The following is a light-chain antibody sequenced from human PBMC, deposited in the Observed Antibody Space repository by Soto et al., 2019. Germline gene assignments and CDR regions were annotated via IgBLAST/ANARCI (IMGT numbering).Light chain of an antibody. Sequence: QSALTQPASVSGSPGQSITISCTGTSNDVGGYNYVSWYQQHPGKAPRLLISEVSNRPSGVSNRFSGSKSLNTASLTISGLQAEDEADYYCGSYTTTSTLVFGGGTQLTVL. CDR1: SNDVGGYNY. V-gene: IGLV2-14*01. CDR2: EVS. J-gene: IGLJ2*01. CDR3: GSYTTTSTLV.